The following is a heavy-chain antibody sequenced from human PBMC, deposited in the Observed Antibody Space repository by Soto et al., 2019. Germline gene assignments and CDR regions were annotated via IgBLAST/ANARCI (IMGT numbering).Heavy chain of an antibody. V-gene: IGHV3-74*01. CDR3: ARDYSRWELRGDAFDI. CDR1: VFTFSSYW. D-gene: IGHD1-26*01. Sequence: GGSLRLSCASSVFTFSSYWMHWVRQAPGKGLVWVSRINSDGSSTSYADSVKGRFTISRDNAKNTLYLQMNSLRAEDTAVYYCARDYSRWELRGDAFDIWGQGTMVTVSS. J-gene: IGHJ3*02. CDR2: INSDGSST.